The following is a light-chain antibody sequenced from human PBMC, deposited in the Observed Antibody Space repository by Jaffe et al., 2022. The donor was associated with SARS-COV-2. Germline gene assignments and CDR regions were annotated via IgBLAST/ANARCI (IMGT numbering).Light chain of an antibody. CDR3: QQRINWPLT. V-gene: IGKV3-11*01. CDR1: QSISNY. CDR2: DAS. Sequence: ETVLTQSPATLSLSPGDRATLSCRASQSISNYLVWYQQKAGQAPRLLIYDASNRAAGIPARFSGSGSGTDFTLTISSLEPEDFAVYYCQQRINWPLTFGGGTKVEIK. J-gene: IGKJ4*01.